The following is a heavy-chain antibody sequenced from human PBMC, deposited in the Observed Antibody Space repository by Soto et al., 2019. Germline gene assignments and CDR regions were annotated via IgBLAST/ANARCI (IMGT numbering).Heavy chain of an antibody. D-gene: IGHD1-26*01. V-gene: IGHV4-59*01. Sequence: SETLSLTCAGSGVSINSYYWSWIRQPPGKALEWIGYIYYSGTTNYNPSPKSRVTISVDTSKNQFSLRLSSVTAADTAVYYCARAGGRYAITAYDVWGPGTLVTVSS. CDR2: IYYSGTT. CDR3: ARAGGRYAITAYDV. J-gene: IGHJ3*01. CDR1: GVSINSYY.